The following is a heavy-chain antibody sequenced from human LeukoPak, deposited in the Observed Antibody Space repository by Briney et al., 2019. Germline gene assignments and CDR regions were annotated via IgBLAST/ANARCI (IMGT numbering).Heavy chain of an antibody. CDR1: GFIFSSYG. V-gene: IGHV3-30*03. J-gene: IGHJ6*03. CDR2: ISYDGRNK. Sequence: PGRSLRLSCAASGFIFSSYGMHWVRQVPGKGLEWVAVISYDGRNKHYVDSVKGRFIISRDNSKNTLYLQMNSLRAEDTAVYYCAVVPERRPLYYMDVWGKGTTVTVSS. CDR3: AVVPERRPLYYMDV. D-gene: IGHD3-16*02.